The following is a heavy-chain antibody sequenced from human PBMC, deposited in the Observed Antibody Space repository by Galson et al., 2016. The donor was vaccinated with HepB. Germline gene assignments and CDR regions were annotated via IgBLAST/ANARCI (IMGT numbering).Heavy chain of an antibody. Sequence: SLRLSCAASGFTFIIYYMHWARRAPGRGLEFVSAISSDGGTTYYADSVRGRFTISRDNSKKTLYLQMSSLRPEDTAVYYCVKDRSIRVADYFDPWGQGTLVTVSS. CDR1: GFTFIIYY. V-gene: IGHV3-64D*06. CDR3: VKDRSIRVADYFDP. D-gene: IGHD6-19*01. CDR2: ISSDGGTT. J-gene: IGHJ4*02.